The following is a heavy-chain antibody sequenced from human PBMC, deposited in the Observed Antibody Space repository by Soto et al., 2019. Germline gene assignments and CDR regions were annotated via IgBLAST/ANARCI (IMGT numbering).Heavy chain of an antibody. CDR3: ARTTYYDFWSGYYSEYYFDY. Sequence: GGSLRLSCAASGFTFSSYSMNRVRQAPGKGLEWVSYISSSSSTIYYADSVKGRFTISRDNAKNSLYLQMNSLRAEDTAVYYSARTTYYDFWSGYYSEYYFDYWGQGTLVTVSS. CDR2: ISSSSSTI. CDR1: GFTFSSYS. J-gene: IGHJ4*02. V-gene: IGHV3-48*01. D-gene: IGHD3-3*01.